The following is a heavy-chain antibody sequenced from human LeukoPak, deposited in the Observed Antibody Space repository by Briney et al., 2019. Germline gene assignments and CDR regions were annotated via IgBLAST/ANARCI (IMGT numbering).Heavy chain of an antibody. CDR2: IWYDGSNR. CDR3: ARDQGTHPYNWFDP. J-gene: IGHJ5*02. CDR1: GFTFSSYA. Sequence: GSSLRLSCAASGFTFSSYAMHWVRQAPGKGLEWVTTIWYDGSNRYYGDSVKGRFTISRDNSKSTVFLQMNSLRAEDTAFYYCARDQGTHPYNWFDPWGQGTLVTVSS. V-gene: IGHV3-33*01.